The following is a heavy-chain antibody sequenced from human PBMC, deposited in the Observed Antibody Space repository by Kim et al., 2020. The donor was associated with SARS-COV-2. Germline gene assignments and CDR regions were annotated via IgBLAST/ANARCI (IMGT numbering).Heavy chain of an antibody. J-gene: IGHJ6*03. CDR1: GGTFSSYA. CDR2: IIPILGIA. Sequence: SVKVSCKASGGTFSSYAISWVRQAPGQGLEWMGRIIPILGIANYAQKFQGRVTITADKSTSTAYMELSSLRSEDTAVYYCARDRGDYPHPQVQNYYYYMDVWGKGTTVTVSS. D-gene: IGHD3-10*01. V-gene: IGHV1-69*04. CDR3: ARDRGDYPHPQVQNYYYYMDV.